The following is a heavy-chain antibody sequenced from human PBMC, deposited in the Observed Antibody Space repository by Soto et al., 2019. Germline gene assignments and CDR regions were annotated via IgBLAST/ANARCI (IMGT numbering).Heavy chain of an antibody. J-gene: IGHJ4*02. V-gene: IGHV3-23*01. CDR2: VNGNGGGT. CDR3: AKDSGFPFLFDY. Sequence: PGGSLRLSCVASGFTFSMYTMSWVRQAPGKGLEWVSSVNGNGGGTNYADSVKGRFTISRDNSQNTLSLQMNILRAEDTAIYYCAKDSGFPFLFDYWGQGAPVTVSS. D-gene: IGHD6-19*01. CDR1: GFTFSMYT.